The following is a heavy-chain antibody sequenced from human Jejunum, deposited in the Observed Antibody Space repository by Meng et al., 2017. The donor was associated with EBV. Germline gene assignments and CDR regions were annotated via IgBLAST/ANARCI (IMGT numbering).Heavy chain of an antibody. CDR3: SRDLAGSDDD. Sequence: VQLVESGGALVQTGGSLRLSCAASGFTFSSYWMHWVRQAPGQGLVWVSRTNEDGRITNYADSVKGRFTISRDNTKNTLYLQMNSLRAEDTAVYFCSRDLAGSDDDWGQGTLVTVSS. J-gene: IGHJ4*02. CDR1: GFTFSSYW. D-gene: IGHD6-25*01. V-gene: IGHV3-74*01. CDR2: TNEDGRIT.